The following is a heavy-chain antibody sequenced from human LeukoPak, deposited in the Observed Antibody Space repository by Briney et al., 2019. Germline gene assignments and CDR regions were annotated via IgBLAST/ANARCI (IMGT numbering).Heavy chain of an antibody. CDR2: IYSGGST. V-gene: IGHV3-53*01. J-gene: IGHJ4*02. CDR3: ATAGGRYYYDSSGSRDY. D-gene: IGHD3-22*01. Sequence: GGSLRLSCAASGFTVSSNYMSWVRQAPGKGLEWVSVIYSGGSTYYADSVKGRFTISRDNSKNTLYLQMNSLRAEDTAVYYCATAGGRYYYDSSGSRDYWGQGTLVTVSS. CDR1: GFTVSSNY.